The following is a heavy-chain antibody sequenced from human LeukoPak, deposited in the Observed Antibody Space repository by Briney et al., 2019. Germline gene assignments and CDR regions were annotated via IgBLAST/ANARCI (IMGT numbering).Heavy chain of an antibody. Sequence: SGGSLRLSCAASGFTFSSYSMNWVRQAPGKGLEWVSSISSSSSYIYYADSVKGRFTISRDNAKNSLYLQMNSLRAEDTAVYYCARAHSSSLAWFDPWGQRTLVTVSS. CDR3: ARAHSSSLAWFDP. CDR1: GFTFSSYS. CDR2: ISSSSSYI. J-gene: IGHJ5*02. D-gene: IGHD6-13*01. V-gene: IGHV3-21*01.